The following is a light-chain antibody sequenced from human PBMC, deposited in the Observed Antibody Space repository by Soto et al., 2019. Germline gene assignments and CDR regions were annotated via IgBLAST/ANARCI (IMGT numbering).Light chain of an antibody. CDR2: SNN. CDR1: SSNIGSNT. CDR3: AAWDGSRNGYV. Sequence: QSALTQPPSASGTPRQRATIPCSGSSSNIGSNTGNWYQQLPGTAPKLLIYSNNQRPSGHPDRLSGSNSCTSASLAISELQSEDEADYSCAAWDGSRNGYVFGTGTQVTGL. V-gene: IGLV1-44*01. J-gene: IGLJ1*01.